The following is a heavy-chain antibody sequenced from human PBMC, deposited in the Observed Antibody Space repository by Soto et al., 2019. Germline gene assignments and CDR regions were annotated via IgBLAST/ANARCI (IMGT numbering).Heavy chain of an antibody. D-gene: IGHD1-26*01. CDR1: GFTFDDYA. V-gene: IGHV3-43D*04. J-gene: IGHJ4*02. Sequence: GGSLRLSCAASGFTFDDYAMHWVRQAPGKGLEWVSLISWDGGSTYYADSVKGRFTISRDNSKNSLYLQMNSLRAEDTALYYCARDRNPDSGSYYYYFDHWGQGTLVTVSS. CDR3: ARDRNPDSGSYYYYFDH. CDR2: ISWDGGST.